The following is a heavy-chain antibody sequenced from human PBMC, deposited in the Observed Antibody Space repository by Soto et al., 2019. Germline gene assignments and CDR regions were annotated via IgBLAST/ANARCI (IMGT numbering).Heavy chain of an antibody. CDR2: ISVSGTMR. J-gene: IGHJ6*02. CDR3: AHAGLTGTV. Sequence: QLVESGGGSVQPGRSLRLSCAPSGFTFSSYDMNWVRQAPGKGLEWVSYISVSGTMRFYADAVKGRFTISRDNTKKILSLQMNSLRAEDTALYYCAHAGLTGTVWGQGTTVTGSS. CDR1: GFTFSSYD. D-gene: IGHD3-9*01. V-gene: IGHV3-48*03.